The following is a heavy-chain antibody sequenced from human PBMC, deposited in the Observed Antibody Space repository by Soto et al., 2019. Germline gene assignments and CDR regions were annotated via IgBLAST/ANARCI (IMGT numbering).Heavy chain of an antibody. CDR2: IIPILGIA. D-gene: IGHD1-26*01. CDR3: ATGLLVGATLYYYYGMDV. Sequence: SVKVSCKASGGTFSSYTISWVRQAPGQGLEWMGRIIPILGIAIYAQKFQGRVTMTEDTSTGTAYMELSSLRSEDTAVYYCATGLLVGATLYYYYGMDVWGQGTTVTV. J-gene: IGHJ6*02. V-gene: IGHV1-69*02. CDR1: GGTFSSYT.